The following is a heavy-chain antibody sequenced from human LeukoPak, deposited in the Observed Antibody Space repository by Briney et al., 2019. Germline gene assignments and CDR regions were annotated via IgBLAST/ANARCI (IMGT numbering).Heavy chain of an antibody. J-gene: IGHJ6*03. CDR2: ISYDGSNK. D-gene: IGHD3-10*01. CDR3: AKDGAYYYYYCMDV. V-gene: IGHV3-30*18. Sequence: GGSLRLSCAASGFTFSSYGMHWVRQAPGKGLEWVAVISYDGSNKYYADSVKGRFTISRDNSKNTLYLQMNSLRAEDTAVYYCAKDGAYYYYYCMDVWGKGTTVTVSS. CDR1: GFTFSSYG.